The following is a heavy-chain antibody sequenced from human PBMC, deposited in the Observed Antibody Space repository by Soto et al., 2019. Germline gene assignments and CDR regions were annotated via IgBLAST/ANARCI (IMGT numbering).Heavy chain of an antibody. CDR3: ARHATGFPNSFDR. CDR2: ISYGATP. Sequence: SETLSLTCSVSGASISTSPYNWGWIRQPPQKGLEWIGTISYGATPYSTASLESRVTMSVDTSKNQFSLNLSSVTAADTAVYYGARHATGFPNSFDRWGPGTLVTVSS. D-gene: IGHD1-1*01. V-gene: IGHV4-39*01. CDR1: GASISTSPYN. J-gene: IGHJ5*02.